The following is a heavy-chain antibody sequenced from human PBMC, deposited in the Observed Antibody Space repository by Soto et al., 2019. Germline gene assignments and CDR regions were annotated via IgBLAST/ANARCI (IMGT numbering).Heavy chain of an antibody. CDR1: GFPFDDYA. J-gene: IGHJ5*02. D-gene: IGHD6-6*01. CDR3: EKDYSSSELRGNWFDP. V-gene: IGHV3-9*01. Sequence: GGSLRLSCAASGFPFDDYAMHWVRQAPGKGLEWVSGISWNSGSIGYADSVKGRFTISRDNAKNSLYLQMDSLRAEDTALYHFEKDYSSSELRGNWFDPWGQGTLVTVSS. CDR2: ISWNSGSI.